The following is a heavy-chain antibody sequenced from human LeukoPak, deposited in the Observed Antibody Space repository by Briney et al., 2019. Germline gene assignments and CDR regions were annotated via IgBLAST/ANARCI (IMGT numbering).Heavy chain of an antibody. Sequence: PSETLSLTCTVSGGSISSSSYYWGWIRQPPGKGLEWIGSIYYSGSTYYNPSLKSRVTISVDTSKNQFSLKLSSVTAADTAVYYCARHRGRGYSSSWYFFFDYWGQGTLVTVSS. D-gene: IGHD6-13*01. V-gene: IGHV4-39*01. CDR2: IYYSGST. CDR1: GGSISSSSYY. J-gene: IGHJ4*02. CDR3: ARHRGRGYSSSWYFFFDY.